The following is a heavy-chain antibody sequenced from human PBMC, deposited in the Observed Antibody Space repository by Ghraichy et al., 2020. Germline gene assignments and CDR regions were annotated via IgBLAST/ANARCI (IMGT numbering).Heavy chain of an antibody. CDR2: ITGSGGST. V-gene: IGHV3-23*01. Sequence: GESLNISCAASGFTFSSYAMSWVRQAPGKGLECVSRITGSGGSTYYADSVKGRFTISRDNSKNTLYLQMNSLRVEDTALYYCARYCSSTSCYTGSYYYMDVWGKGTTVTVSS. CDR1: GFTFSSYA. J-gene: IGHJ6*03. CDR3: ARYCSSTSCYTGSYYYMDV. D-gene: IGHD2-2*02.